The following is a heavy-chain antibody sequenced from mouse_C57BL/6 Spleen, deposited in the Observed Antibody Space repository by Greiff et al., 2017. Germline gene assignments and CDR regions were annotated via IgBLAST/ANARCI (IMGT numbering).Heavy chain of an antibody. D-gene: IGHD1-1*01. CDR1: GYTFTDYE. J-gene: IGHJ3*01. V-gene: IGHV1-15*01. CDR2: IDPETGGT. Sequence: VQLQQSGAELVRPGASVTLSCKASGYTFTDYEMHWVKQTPVHGLEWIGAIDPETGGTAYNQKFKGKAILTADKSSSTAYMELRSLTSEDSAVYYWTPGDGSSWGFAYWGQGTLVTVSA. CDR3: TPGDGSSWGFAY.